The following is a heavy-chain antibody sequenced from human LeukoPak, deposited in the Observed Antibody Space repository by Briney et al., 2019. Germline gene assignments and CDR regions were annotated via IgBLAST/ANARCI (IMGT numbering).Heavy chain of an antibody. D-gene: IGHD2-2*01. CDR2: IMPIFDTA. CDR3: ARVEPRDIVVVPAAAFDY. J-gene: IGHJ4*02. Sequence: ASVKVSCKASGGTFSNYAISWVRQAPGQGLEWMGGIMPIFDTADYAQKFQGRITITADESTSTVYMELSSLRSEDTAVYYCARVEPRDIVVVPAAAFDYWGQGTLVTVSS. V-gene: IGHV1-69*13. CDR1: GGTFSNYA.